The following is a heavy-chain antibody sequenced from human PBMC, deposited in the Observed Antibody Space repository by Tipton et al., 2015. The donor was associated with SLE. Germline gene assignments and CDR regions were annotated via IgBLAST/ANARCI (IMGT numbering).Heavy chain of an antibody. CDR1: GGSISNYY. V-gene: IGHV4-4*07. J-gene: IGHJ4*02. D-gene: IGHD6-19*01. Sequence: TLSLTCTVSGGSISNYYWSWIRQPAGKGLEWIGRIYTSGSTNYNPSLKSRVTMSVDTSKNQFSLKLSSVTAADTAVYYCARDHPVAGPFDYWGQGPQVTVSS. CDR2: IYTSGST. CDR3: ARDHPVAGPFDY.